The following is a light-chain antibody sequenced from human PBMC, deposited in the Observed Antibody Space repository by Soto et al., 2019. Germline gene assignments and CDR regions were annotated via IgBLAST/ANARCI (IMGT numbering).Light chain of an antibody. Sequence: QSALTQPASVSGSPGQSITISCTGTNSDVGGYNYVSWYQHHPGKAPKLMIYDVTNRPSGVSNRFSGSKSGNTASLTISGLQAEDEADYYCTSYTTSSPYLVFGGGTKVTVL. V-gene: IGLV2-14*03. CDR3: TSYTTSSPYLV. CDR2: DVT. J-gene: IGLJ3*02. CDR1: NSDVGGYNY.